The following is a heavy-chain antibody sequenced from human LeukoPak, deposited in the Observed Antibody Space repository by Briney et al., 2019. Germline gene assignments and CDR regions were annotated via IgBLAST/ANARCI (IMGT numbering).Heavy chain of an antibody. Sequence: SETLSLTCTVSGDSMSSNYYHWGWIRQPPGKGLEWIGTVYFTGSPYYNPSLKSRVTISVDTSETQFSLTLSSVTAADTAVYFCARHLVVPATTYYYYYMDVWGKGTTVTVSS. J-gene: IGHJ6*03. D-gene: IGHD2-2*01. CDR1: GDSMSSNYYH. V-gene: IGHV4-39*01. CDR2: VYFTGSP. CDR3: ARHLVVPATTYYYYYMDV.